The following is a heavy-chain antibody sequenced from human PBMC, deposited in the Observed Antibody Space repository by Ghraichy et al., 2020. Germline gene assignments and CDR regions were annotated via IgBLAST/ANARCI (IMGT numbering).Heavy chain of an antibody. D-gene: IGHD3-22*01. CDR1: GYSFSSYD. J-gene: IGHJ3*02. CDR3: ATRLNYYDSSGDAFDT. Sequence: ASVKVSCKASGYSFSSYDMHWVRQAPGQRLEWMGRINAANGNAKYSQKFQGRVTIDRDTSASTAYMDLSSLRADDTAVYYCATRLNYYDSSGDAFDTWGQGTMVTVSS. CDR2: INAANGNA. V-gene: IGHV1-3*01.